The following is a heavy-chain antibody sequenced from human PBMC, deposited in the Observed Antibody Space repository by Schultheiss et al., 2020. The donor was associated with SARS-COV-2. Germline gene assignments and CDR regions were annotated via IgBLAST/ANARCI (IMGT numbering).Heavy chain of an antibody. CDR3: AKDRYSSSWYPSDY. J-gene: IGHJ4*02. Sequence: GGSLRLSCAASGFTVSSNEMSWVRQAPGKGLEWVSSISGGSTYYADSRKGRFTISRDNSKNTLYLQMNSLRAEDTAVYYCAKDRYSSSWYPSDYWGQGTLVTVSS. CDR2: ISGGST. CDR1: GFTVSSNE. D-gene: IGHD6-13*01. V-gene: IGHV3-38-3*01.